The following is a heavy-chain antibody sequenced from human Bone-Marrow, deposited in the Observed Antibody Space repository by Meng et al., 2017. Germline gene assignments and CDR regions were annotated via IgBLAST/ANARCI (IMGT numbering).Heavy chain of an antibody. J-gene: IGHJ5*02. V-gene: IGHV4-34*01. CDR2: INHSGST. Sequence: QVQLQQWGAGLLKPSETLSLTCAVYGGSFSGYYWSWIRQTPGKGLEWIGEINHSGSTNYNPSLKSRVTISVDTSKNHISLKLTSVTAADTAVYFCASIWFGGNWIDPWGQGTLVTVSS. D-gene: IGHD3-10*01. CDR3: ASIWFGGNWIDP. CDR1: GGSFSGYY.